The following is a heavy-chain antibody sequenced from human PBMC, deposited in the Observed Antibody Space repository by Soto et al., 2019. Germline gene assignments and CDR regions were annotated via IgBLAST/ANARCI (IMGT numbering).Heavy chain of an antibody. V-gene: IGHV1-46*03. CDR2: INPSRGGT. CDR3: TRSIITTAGTDAFDL. Sequence: QVQLVQSGAEVKKPGASVRVSCKASAYTFTSYYVHWVRQAPGQGPEWMGMINPSRGGTDYAQKXQXXXTLXRDTSTTTVYMELSSLRSEDTAIYYCTRSIITTAGTDAFDLWGQGTLVTVSS. D-gene: IGHD6-13*01. CDR1: AYTFTSYY. J-gene: IGHJ3*01.